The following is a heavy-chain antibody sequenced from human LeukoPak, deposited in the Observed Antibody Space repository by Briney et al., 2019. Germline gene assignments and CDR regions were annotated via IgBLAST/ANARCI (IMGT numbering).Heavy chain of an antibody. V-gene: IGHV4-31*03. D-gene: IGHD5/OR15-5a*01. CDR1: GGSISSGGYY. Sequence: SETLSLTCTVSGGSISSGGYYWSWIRQHPGKGLEWIGYIYYSGSTYYNPSLKSRVTISVDTSKNQFSLKLSSVTAADTAVYYCASLFGVYSWFDPWGQGTLVTVSS. CDR3: ASLFGVYSWFDP. CDR2: IYYSGST. J-gene: IGHJ5*02.